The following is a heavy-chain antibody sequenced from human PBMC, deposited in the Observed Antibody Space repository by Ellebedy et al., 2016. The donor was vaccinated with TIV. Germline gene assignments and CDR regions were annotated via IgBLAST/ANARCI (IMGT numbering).Heavy chain of an antibody. D-gene: IGHD6-19*01. V-gene: IGHV3-23*01. Sequence: GESLKISXAASGFTFSSYAMSWVRQAPGKGLEWVSAISGSGGSTYYADSVKGRFTISRDNSKNTLYLQMNSLRAEDTAVYYCARDVSGLDYWGQGTLVTVSS. CDR2: ISGSGGST. CDR1: GFTFSSYA. J-gene: IGHJ4*02. CDR3: ARDVSGLDY.